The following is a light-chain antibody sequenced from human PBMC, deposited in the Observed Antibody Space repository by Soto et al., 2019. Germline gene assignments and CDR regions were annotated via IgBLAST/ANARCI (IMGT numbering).Light chain of an antibody. Sequence: DIQMPQSPSTLSGSAGGSVTIPCPASQTISSWLAWYQQKPGKAPKLLIYKASTLKSGVPSRFSGSGSGTEFTLTISSLQPDDFATYYCQHYNSYSEAFGQGTKVDIK. CDR2: KAS. CDR1: QTISSW. J-gene: IGKJ1*01. CDR3: QHYNSYSEA. V-gene: IGKV1-5*03.